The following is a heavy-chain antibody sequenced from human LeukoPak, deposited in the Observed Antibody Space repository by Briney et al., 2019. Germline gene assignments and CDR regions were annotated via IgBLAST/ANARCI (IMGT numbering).Heavy chain of an antibody. CDR3: ARDMRYCSSTSCYSLYLDV. D-gene: IGHD2-2*01. CDR1: GYTFTSYD. CDR2: IIPIFGTA. V-gene: IGHV1-69*05. J-gene: IGHJ6*04. Sequence: SVKVSCKASGYTFTSYDINWVRQAPGQGLEWVGGIIPIFGTANYAQTFQGRVTITTDESTSTAYMELSSLRSEDTAVYYCARDMRYCSSTSCYSLYLDVWGKGTTVTVSS.